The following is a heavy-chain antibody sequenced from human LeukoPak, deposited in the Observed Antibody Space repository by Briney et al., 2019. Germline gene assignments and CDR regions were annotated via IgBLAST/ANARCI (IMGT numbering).Heavy chain of an antibody. V-gene: IGHV1-18*01. CDR3: ASSEGIVVVPAAGTFDY. J-gene: IGHJ4*02. CDR1: GYTFTSYG. CDR2: ISAYNGNT. D-gene: IGHD2-2*01. Sequence: ASVKVSCKASGYTFTSYGISWVRQAPGQGLEWMGWISAYNGNTNYAQKLQGRVTMTTDTSTSTAYMELRSLRSDDTAVYYCASSEGIVVVPAAGTFDYWGQGTLVTVSS.